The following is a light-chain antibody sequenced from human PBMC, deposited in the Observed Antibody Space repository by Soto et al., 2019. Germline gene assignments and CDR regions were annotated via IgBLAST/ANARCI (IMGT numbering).Light chain of an antibody. CDR2: DAS. Sequence: IGMTQSPATLSVSPGERATLSCRASLSVSRNLAWYQQKPGQAPRLLIFDASTRATGIPARFSGSGSGTEFTLTITSLQSEDFAVYYCQQYNAWPRTFGQGTKVDIK. CDR3: QQYNAWPRT. CDR1: LSVSRN. V-gene: IGKV3-15*01. J-gene: IGKJ1*01.